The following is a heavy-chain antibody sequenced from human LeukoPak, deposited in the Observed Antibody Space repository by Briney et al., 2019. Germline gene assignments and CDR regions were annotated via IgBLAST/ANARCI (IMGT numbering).Heavy chain of an antibody. CDR3: ARDPLWFGRGDWFDP. D-gene: IGHD3-10*01. CDR1: GGSISSGGYY. V-gene: IGHV4-31*03. CDR2: IYYSGST. Sequence: PSQTLSLTCTVSGGSISSGGYYWSWIRQHPGKGLEWIGYIYYSGSTYYNPSLKSRVTISVDKSKNQFSLKLSSVTAADTAVYYCARDPLWFGRGDWFDPWGQGTLVTVSS. J-gene: IGHJ5*02.